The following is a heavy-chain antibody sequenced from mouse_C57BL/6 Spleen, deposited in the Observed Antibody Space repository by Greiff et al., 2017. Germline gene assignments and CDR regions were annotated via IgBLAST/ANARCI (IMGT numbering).Heavy chain of an antibody. CDR1: GYTFTSYW. CDR3: ARQDYFDY. J-gene: IGHJ2*01. Sequence: LQPGAELVRPGTSVKLSCKASGYTFTSYWMHWVKQRPGQGLEWIGVIDPSDSYTNYNQKFKGKATLTVDTSSSTAYMQLSSLTSEDSAVYYCARQDYFDYWGQGTTLTVSS. V-gene: IGHV1-59*01. CDR2: IDPSDSYT.